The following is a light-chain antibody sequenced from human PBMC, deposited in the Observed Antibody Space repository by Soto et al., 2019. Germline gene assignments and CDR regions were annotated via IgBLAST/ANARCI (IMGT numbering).Light chain of an antibody. J-gene: IGLJ1*01. CDR1: SSDVGGYNY. CDR2: EVS. V-gene: IGLV2-8*01. Sequence: SALTQLPSASGAPGPSVTISCTGTSSDVGGYNYGPWYQQHPGKAPKLMIYEVSERPPGGPNRFSGSKSSNTASLPVSGLQAEDEADYYCSSYAGNNNFVFGTGTKV. CDR3: SSYAGNNNFV.